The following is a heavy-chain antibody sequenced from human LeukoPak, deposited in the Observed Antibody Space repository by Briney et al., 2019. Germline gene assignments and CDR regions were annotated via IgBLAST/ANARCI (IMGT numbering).Heavy chain of an antibody. CDR1: GFTFSSYA. D-gene: IGHD6-6*01. Sequence: GVLRLSCAASGFTFSSYAMHWVRQAPGKGLEWVAVISYDGSNKYYADPVKGRFTISRDNSKNTLYLQMNSLRAEDTAVYYCARSSSSSLYYYYGMDVWGQGTTVAVSS. CDR2: ISYDGSNK. V-gene: IGHV3-30-3*01. CDR3: ARSSSSSLYYYYGMDV. J-gene: IGHJ6*02.